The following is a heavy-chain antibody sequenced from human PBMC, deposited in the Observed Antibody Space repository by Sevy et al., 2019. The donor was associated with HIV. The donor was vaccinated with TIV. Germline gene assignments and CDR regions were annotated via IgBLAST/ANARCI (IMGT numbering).Heavy chain of an antibody. CDR2: ICWNDEQ. D-gene: IGHD3-22*01. Sequence: SGPTLVKPTQTLTLTCTFSGFSLSTSGVGVGWIRQPPGKALEWLAVICWNDEQRYSPSLKSRLTITRDTSKNQVVPTITXMDPVDTATYYCADRGRAHYYDSSDYYTRAEYFEHWGQGTLVTVSS. CDR1: GFSLSTSGVG. V-gene: IGHV2-5*01. J-gene: IGHJ1*01. CDR3: ADRGRAHYYDSSDYYTRAEYFEH.